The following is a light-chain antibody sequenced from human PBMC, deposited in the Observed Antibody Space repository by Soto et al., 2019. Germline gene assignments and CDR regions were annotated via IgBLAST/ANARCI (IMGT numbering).Light chain of an antibody. J-gene: IGLJ3*02. CDR1: SSDVGAYNY. CDR3: TSYVGNDIWV. CDR2: EVT. Sequence: QSALTQPPSASGSPGKSVTISCTGTSSDVGAYNYVSWYQQYPGKAPKLMIYEVTKRPSGVPDRFSGSKSGNTASLTVSGLQADDEADYYCTSYVGNDIWVFGGGTKVTVL. V-gene: IGLV2-8*01.